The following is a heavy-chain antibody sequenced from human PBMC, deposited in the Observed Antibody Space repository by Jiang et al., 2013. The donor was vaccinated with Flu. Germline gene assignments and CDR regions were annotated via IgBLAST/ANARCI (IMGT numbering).Heavy chain of an antibody. Sequence: SGSGLVKPSETLSLTCTVSGGSISSSSYYWGWIRQPPGKGLEWIGSIYYSGSTYYNPSLKSRVTISVDTSKNQFSLKLSSVTAADTAVYYCARRGTGGDYYDSSGYQYWGQGTLVTVSS. CDR2: IYYSGST. D-gene: IGHD3-22*01. CDR1: GGSISSSSYY. CDR3: ARRGTGGDYYDSSGYQY. V-gene: IGHV4-39*01. J-gene: IGHJ4*02.